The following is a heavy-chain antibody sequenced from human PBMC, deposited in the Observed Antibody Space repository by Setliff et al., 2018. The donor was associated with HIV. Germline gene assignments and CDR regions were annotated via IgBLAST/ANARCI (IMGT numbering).Heavy chain of an antibody. J-gene: IGHJ6*03. D-gene: IGHD6-19*01. CDR3: AREFSERSPNPDHYYYYMDV. CDR1: GGSIGSYR. V-gene: IGHV4-59*01. CDR2: IRHSGYT. Sequence: SETLSLTCNVSGGSIGSYRWAWIRQSPGKGLEYIGNIRHSGYTNYNPSLKSRLNMSVDTSNYQISLKLTAVTAADTAVYYCAREFSERSPNPDHYYYYMDVWGKGTTVTVSS.